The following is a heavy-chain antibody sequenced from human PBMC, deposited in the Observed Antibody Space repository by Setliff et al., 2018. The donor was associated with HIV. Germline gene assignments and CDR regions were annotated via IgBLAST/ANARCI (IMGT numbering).Heavy chain of an antibody. CDR3: ARVPPNPDFYYYYMDV. CDR2: IYYSGGT. CDR1: GGSISSGGYY. V-gene: IGHV4-31*03. Sequence: SETLSLTCTVSGGSISSGGYYWSWIRQHPGKGLEWIGYIYYSGGTYYNPALKSRVTISVDTSKNQFSLRLSSVTAADPAVYYCARVPPNPDFYYYYMDVGGKGATVTVSS. J-gene: IGHJ6*03.